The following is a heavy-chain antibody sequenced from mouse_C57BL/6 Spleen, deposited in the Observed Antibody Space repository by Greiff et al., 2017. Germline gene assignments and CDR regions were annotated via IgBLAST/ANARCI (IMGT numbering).Heavy chain of an antibody. CDR3: ARLRKLRDYYAMDY. V-gene: IGHV1-61*01. CDR2: IYPSDSET. CDR1: GYTFTSYW. D-gene: IGHD1-1*01. Sequence: QVQLQQPGAELVRPGSSVKLSCKASGYTFTSYWLDWVKQRPGQGLEWIGNIYPSDSETHYNQKFKDKATLTVDKSSSTAYMQLSSLTSEDSAVYYCARLRKLRDYYAMDYWGQGTSVTVSS. J-gene: IGHJ4*01.